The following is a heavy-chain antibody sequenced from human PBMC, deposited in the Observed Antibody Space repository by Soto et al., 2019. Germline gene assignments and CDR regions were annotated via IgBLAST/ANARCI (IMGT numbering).Heavy chain of an antibody. CDR3: ARDGAVAGTLFDY. CDR1: GGSISSYY. CDR2: IYYSGST. J-gene: IGHJ4*02. V-gene: IGHV4-59*01. Sequence: QVQLQESGPGLVKPSETLSLTCTVSGGSISSYYWSWIRQPPGKGLEWIGYIYYSGSTNYNPSLKRRVSISVDTSKTQFSLKLSSVTAADTAVYYCARDGAVAGTLFDYWGQGTLVTVSS. D-gene: IGHD6-19*01.